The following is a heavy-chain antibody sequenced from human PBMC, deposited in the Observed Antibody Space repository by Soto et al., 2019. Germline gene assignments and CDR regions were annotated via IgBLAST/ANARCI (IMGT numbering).Heavy chain of an antibody. D-gene: IGHD2-2*02. V-gene: IGHV1-18*01. CDR3: ARVKVPAAILGAFDL. CDR2: INPFKGDT. Sequence: QVQLVQSGAEMKKPGASVKVSCKASGYTFSTYGTTWVRQAPGQGLDWMGWINPFKGDTNSAARFQDRVTMTTDTSTRTAYMELRSLRSDDTAVYYCARVKVPAAILGAFDLWGQGTLVTVSS. CDR1: GYTFSTYG. J-gene: IGHJ3*01.